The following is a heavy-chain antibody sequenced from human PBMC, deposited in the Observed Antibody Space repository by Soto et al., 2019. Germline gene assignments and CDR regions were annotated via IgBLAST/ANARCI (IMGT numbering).Heavy chain of an antibody. CDR3: ATISDRGIAAALDF. Sequence: GGSLRLSCAASTFIFTNYAMSWVRQAPGEGLEWVSAISGSGGTTYYAESVKGRFSISRDNSKNTLYLQLNSLRVEDTAIYYCATISDRGIAAALDFRRQGTLVTVSS. D-gene: IGHD6-13*01. CDR2: ISGSGGTT. J-gene: IGHJ4*02. V-gene: IGHV3-23*01. CDR1: TFIFTNYA.